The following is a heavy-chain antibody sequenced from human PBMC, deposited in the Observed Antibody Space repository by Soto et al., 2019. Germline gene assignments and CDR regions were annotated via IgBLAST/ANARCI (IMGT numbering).Heavy chain of an antibody. Sequence: QVQLVQSGSEVMKPGSSVKVSCKASGGTFSSYAISWVRQAPGQGLEWMGGIIPMYGTPNYAPKFQGRVAITGDESTSTAYMELSTLRSEDTAVYYCTRSPVSTIFGGGYYYHGMDVWGQGTTVTVS. V-gene: IGHV1-69*01. J-gene: IGHJ6*02. CDR2: IIPMYGTP. D-gene: IGHD3-3*01. CDR3: TRSPVSTIFGGGYYYHGMDV. CDR1: GGTFSSYA.